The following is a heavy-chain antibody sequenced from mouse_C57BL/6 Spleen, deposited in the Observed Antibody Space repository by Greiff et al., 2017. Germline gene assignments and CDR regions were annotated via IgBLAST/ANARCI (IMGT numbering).Heavy chain of an antibody. CDR2: IRLKSDNYAT. V-gene: IGHV6-3*01. CDR1: GFTFSNYW. Sequence: EVQLQESGGGLVQPGGSMKLSCVASGFTFSNYWMNWVRQSPEKGLEWVAQIRLKSDNYATHYAESVKGRFTISRDDSKSSVYLQMNNLRAEDTGIYYCTSRGTGTLDYWGQGTTLTVSS. D-gene: IGHD2-14*01. CDR3: TSRGTGTLDY. J-gene: IGHJ2*01.